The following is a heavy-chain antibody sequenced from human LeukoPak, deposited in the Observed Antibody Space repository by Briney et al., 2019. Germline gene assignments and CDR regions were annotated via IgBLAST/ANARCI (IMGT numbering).Heavy chain of an antibody. D-gene: IGHD3-3*01. CDR1: GFTFSKSW. Sequence: GGSLRLSCAASGFTFSKSWMSWLRQTPEKGLEWVANIKEDGSAEYYVDSVKGRFTISRDNAKNSLYLQMDSLRAEDTAVYYCAKDDEGYYWGQGILVTVSS. CDR3: AKDDEGYY. J-gene: IGHJ4*02. CDR2: IKEDGSAE. V-gene: IGHV3-7*04.